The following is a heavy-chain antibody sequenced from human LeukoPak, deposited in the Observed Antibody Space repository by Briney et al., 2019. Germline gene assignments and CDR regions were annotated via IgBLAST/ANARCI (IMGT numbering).Heavy chain of an antibody. D-gene: IGHD4-23*01. V-gene: IGHV3-53*01. CDR2: IYSGGST. Sequence: GGSLRLSCTASGFTFGDYAMSWVRQAPWKGLEWVSLIYSGGSTYYADSVKGRFTISRDNSKNTLYLQMNRLRAEDTAVYYCASRGGDYGGNAGHPVDYWGQGTLVTVSS. CDR3: ASRGGDYGGNAGHPVDY. J-gene: IGHJ4*02. CDR1: GFTFGDYA.